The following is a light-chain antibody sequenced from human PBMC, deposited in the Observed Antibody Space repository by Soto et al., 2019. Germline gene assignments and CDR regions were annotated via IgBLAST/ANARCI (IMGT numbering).Light chain of an antibody. CDR1: QTITSS. CDR3: QQYSNRPPWT. J-gene: IGKJ1*01. CDR2: GAS. Sequence: EIGMTQSPATLSVYQGERATLSCRASQTITSSLAWYQQKPGQAPRLLIYGASTRATGIPPRFSGSGSGTEFTLTISSRLPEDFAVYYCQQYSNRPPWTFGEGTKVDIK. V-gene: IGKV3-15*01.